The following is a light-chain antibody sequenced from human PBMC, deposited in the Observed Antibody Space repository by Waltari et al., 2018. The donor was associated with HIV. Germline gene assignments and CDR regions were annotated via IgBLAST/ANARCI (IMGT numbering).Light chain of an antibody. V-gene: IGKV3-15*01. J-gene: IGKJ1*01. CDR3: QQYNNWLRT. Sequence: EIVMTQSPATLSVSPGERATLSCRASQSVSSNLAWNQQKPGQAPRLLIYGASIRATGIPARFSGSGSGTEFTLTISSLQSEDFAVYYCQQYNNWLRTFGQGTKVEIK. CDR1: QSVSSN. CDR2: GAS.